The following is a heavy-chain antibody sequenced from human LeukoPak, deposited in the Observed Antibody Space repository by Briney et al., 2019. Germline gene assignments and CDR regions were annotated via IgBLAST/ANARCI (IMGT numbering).Heavy chain of an antibody. Sequence: GGSLRLSCAASGFTYSNYVMNWVRQAPGKGLEWVSSISGSGYTTYYADSVKGRFTISRDNSKNTLYLQMNSLRAEDTAVYYCAKSSATMKGFDYWGQGTLVTVSS. J-gene: IGHJ4*02. D-gene: IGHD5-12*01. CDR3: AKSSATMKGFDY. V-gene: IGHV3-23*01. CDR2: ISGSGYTT. CDR1: GFTYSNYV.